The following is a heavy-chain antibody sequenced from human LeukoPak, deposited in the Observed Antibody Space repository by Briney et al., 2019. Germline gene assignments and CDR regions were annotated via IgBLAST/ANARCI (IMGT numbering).Heavy chain of an antibody. V-gene: IGHV3-30*18. CDR3: AKDQKVDTAMDGSYYFDY. J-gene: IGHJ4*02. CDR1: GFTFSSYG. CDR2: ISYDGSNK. Sequence: GRSLRLSCAASGFTFSSYGMHWVRQAPGKGLEWVAVISYDGSNKYYADSVKGRFTTSRDNSKNTLYLQMNSLRAEDTAVYYCAKDQKVDTAMDGSYYFDYWGQGTLVTVSS. D-gene: IGHD5-18*01.